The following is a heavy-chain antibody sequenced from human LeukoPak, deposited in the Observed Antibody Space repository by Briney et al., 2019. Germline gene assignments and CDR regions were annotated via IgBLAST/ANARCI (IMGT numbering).Heavy chain of an antibody. V-gene: IGHV1-18*04. Sequence: GASVKVSCKASGYTFTSYGISWVRQAPGQGLEWMGWISAYNGNANYAQKLQGRVTMTTDTSTSTAYVELRSLRSDDTAVYYCARVGALGSGSYYTDFDYWGQGTLVTVSS. CDR2: ISAYNGNA. CDR3: ARVGALGSGSYYTDFDY. D-gene: IGHD3-10*01. CDR1: GYTFTSYG. J-gene: IGHJ4*02.